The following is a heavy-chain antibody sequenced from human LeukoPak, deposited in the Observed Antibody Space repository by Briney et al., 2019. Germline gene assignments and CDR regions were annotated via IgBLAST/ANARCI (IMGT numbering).Heavy chain of an antibody. CDR2: ISTGGNT. J-gene: IGHJ3*02. V-gene: IGHV3-23*01. D-gene: IGHD3-3*01. Sequence: GGSLRLSCAASGFTFSSYALSWVRQAPGQGLEWVSAISTGGNTYYADSVKGRFTISRDNSKNTLYLHMNSLRVDDTAVYHCAKGLSASGRFNAFDIWGQGTMVTVSS. CDR3: AKGLSASGRFNAFDI. CDR1: GFTFSSYA.